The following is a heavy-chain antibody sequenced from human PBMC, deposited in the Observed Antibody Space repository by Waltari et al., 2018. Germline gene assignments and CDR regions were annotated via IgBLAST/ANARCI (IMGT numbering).Heavy chain of an antibody. CDR1: GGTFSSYA. D-gene: IGHD2-15*01. CDR3: ARDRSGGSFYYYYGMDV. Sequence: QVQLVQSGAEVKKPGSSVKVSCKASGGTFSSYAISWVRQAPGQGLEWMGRTIPIFGTANYAQKFQGRVTVTADKSTSTAYMELSSLRSEDTAVYYCARDRSGGSFYYYYGMDVWGQGTTVTVSS. J-gene: IGHJ6*02. CDR2: TIPIFGTA. V-gene: IGHV1-69*08.